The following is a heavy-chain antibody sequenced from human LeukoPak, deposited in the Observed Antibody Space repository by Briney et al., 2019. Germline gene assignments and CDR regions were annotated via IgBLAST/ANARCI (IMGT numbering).Heavy chain of an antibody. CDR2: IYYSGST. D-gene: IGHD6-19*01. J-gene: IGHJ1*01. CDR3: ARGTPLAVAGTGDFQH. V-gene: IGHV4-59*01. CDR1: GGSISSYY. Sequence: SETLSLTCIVSGGSISSYYWSWIRQPPGKGLKWIGYIYYSGSTNYNPSLKSRVTISVDTSKNQFSLKLSSVTAADTAVYYCARGTPLAVAGTGDFQHWGQGTLVTVSS.